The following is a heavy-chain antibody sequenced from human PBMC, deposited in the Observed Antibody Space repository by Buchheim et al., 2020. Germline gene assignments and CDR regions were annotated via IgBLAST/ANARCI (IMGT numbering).Heavy chain of an antibody. V-gene: IGHV3-48*02. CDR3: ARASLTGYDY. J-gene: IGHJ4*02. CDR2: ISHSSSAI. Sequence: EVQLVESGGGLVQPGGSLRLSCAASGFTFSTYGLNWVRQAPGKGLEWVSYISHSSSAIYYPDSVKGRFSISRDNAKSSLYLEMNSLRDEDTAVYYCARASLTGYDYGGQGTL. D-gene: IGHD1-20*01. CDR1: GFTFSTYG.